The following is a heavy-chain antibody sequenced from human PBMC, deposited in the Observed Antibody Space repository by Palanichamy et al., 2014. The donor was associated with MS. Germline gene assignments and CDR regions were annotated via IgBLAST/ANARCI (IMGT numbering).Heavy chain of an antibody. CDR1: GFIFSSYE. D-gene: IGHD3-9*01. CDR2: IGRGGDEV. CDR3: ARDSYFDPFIGRYKDGNYFDF. Sequence: EVQLMESGGGLVQPGGSLRLSCAASGFIFSSYEMNWVRQAPGKGLEWISYIGRGGDEVRYADSVKGRFTISRDNAGNSLFLHMNSLRAEDTAIYYCARDSYFDPFIGRYKDGNYFDFWGQGTPVTVSS. V-gene: IGHV3-48*03. J-gene: IGHJ4*02.